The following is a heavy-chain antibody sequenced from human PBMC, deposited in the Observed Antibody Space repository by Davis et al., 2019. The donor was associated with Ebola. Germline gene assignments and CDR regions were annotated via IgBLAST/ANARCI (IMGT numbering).Heavy chain of an antibody. CDR2: IYHSGST. CDR3: ARGSGWYRTPFDY. J-gene: IGHJ4*02. Sequence: SETLSLTCTVSGYSISSGYYWGWIRQPPGKGLEWIGSIYHSGSTYYNPSLKSRVTISVDTSKNQFSLKLSSVTAADTAVFYCARGSGWYRTPFDYWGQGTLVTVSS. D-gene: IGHD6-19*01. V-gene: IGHV4-38-2*02. CDR1: GYSISSGYY.